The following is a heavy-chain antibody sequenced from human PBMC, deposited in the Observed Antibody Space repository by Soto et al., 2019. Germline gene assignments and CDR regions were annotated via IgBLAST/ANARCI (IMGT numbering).Heavy chain of an antibody. Sequence: QVRLEESGPGLAKPSETLSLICNVSGGSVNNATYFWNWIRHHPENGLEWTGYLYYSGSTRYNPSFKSRATLSIDTSKNQFSLRLNSVTVADTAVYFCARDADYGGSRGGMDGWGRGTTVTVSS. CDR1: GGSVNNATYF. CDR3: ARDADYGGSRGGMDG. D-gene: IGHD4-17*01. CDR2: LYYSGST. V-gene: IGHV4-31*03. J-gene: IGHJ6*02.